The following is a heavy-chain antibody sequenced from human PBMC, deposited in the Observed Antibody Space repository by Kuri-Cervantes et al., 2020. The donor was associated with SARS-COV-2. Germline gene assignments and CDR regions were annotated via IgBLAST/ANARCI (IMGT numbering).Heavy chain of an antibody. CDR2: ISYDGGKK. CDR1: GFSFNTYA. D-gene: IGHD2-15*01. J-gene: IGHJ4*02. CDR3: AKDPHGIVVVVAAIDQ. Sequence: GESLKISCAASGFSFNTYAMYWARQAPGKGLEWVAVISYDGGKKYYAKSVKGRSTISRDNSKNTLYLQMDSLRPDDTAVYYCAKDPHGIVVVVAAIDQWGQGTLVTVSS. V-gene: IGHV3-30-3*01.